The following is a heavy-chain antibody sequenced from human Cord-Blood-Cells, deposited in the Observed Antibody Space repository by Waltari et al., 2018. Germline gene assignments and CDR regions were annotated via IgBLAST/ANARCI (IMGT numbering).Heavy chain of an antibody. V-gene: IGHV1-2*02. J-gene: IGHJ4*02. CDR1: GYTFTGYY. CDR3: ARSPVIAAAGIPLDY. CDR2: LNPTSGGT. Sequence: QVQLVQSGAEVKKPGASVKVSCKASGYTFTGYYMHWVRQAPGQGLEWMGWLNPTSGGTNYSQKFQGRVTMTRDPSIRTAYMELSRLRSDDTAVYYCARSPVIAAAGIPLDYWGQGTLVTVSS. D-gene: IGHD6-13*01.